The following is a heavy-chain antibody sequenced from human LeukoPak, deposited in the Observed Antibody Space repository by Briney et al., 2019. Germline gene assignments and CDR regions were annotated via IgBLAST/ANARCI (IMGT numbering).Heavy chain of an antibody. CDR3: ARLNADYGYYGPHDAFDI. V-gene: IGHV4-4*02. CDR2: IFHSGRV. D-gene: IGHD4-17*01. Sequence: PSGTLSLTCAVSGDSISTPHWWSWVRQPPGKGLEWIGEIFHSGRVNYIPSLQSRVTISLDKSKNQISLEVNSVTAADTAVYYCARLNADYGYYGPHDAFDIWGQGTLVAVSS. CDR1: GDSISTPHW. J-gene: IGHJ3*02.